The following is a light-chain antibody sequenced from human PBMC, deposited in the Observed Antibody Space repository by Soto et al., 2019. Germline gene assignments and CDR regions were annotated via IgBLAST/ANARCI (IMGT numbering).Light chain of an antibody. CDR3: GSYTTTYVRI. J-gene: IGLJ1*01. Sequence: QSVLTQPPSASGSPGQSVTISCTGTSSDVGRYNYVSWYQQHPGRAPKLIIYEVTNRPSGVSDRFSGSKSGNVASLTISGLQAADEADYYCGSYTTTYVRIFGTGTKVTVL. CDR1: SSDVGRYNY. CDR2: EVT. V-gene: IGLV2-14*01.